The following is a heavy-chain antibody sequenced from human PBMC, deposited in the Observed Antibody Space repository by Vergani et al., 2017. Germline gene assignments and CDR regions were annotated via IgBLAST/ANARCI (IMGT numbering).Heavy chain of an antibody. Sequence: EVQLVQSGAEVTKPGESLKISCKGSGYSFTSYWIGWVRQMPGKGLEWMGIIYPGDSDTRYSPSFQGQVTISADKSISTAYLQWSSLKASDTAMYYCARRGKFYDSSGYTFGAFDIWGQGTMVTVSS. J-gene: IGHJ3*02. CDR2: IYPGDSDT. D-gene: IGHD3-22*01. CDR3: ARRGKFYDSSGYTFGAFDI. CDR1: GYSFTSYW. V-gene: IGHV5-51*03.